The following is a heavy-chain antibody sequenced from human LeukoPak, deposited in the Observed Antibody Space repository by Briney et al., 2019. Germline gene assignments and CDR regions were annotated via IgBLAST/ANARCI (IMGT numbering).Heavy chain of an antibody. CDR2: IYHSGST. J-gene: IGHJ4*02. CDR1: GYSISSGYY. Sequence: SETLSLTCTVSGYSISSGYYWGWIRQPPGKGLEWIGSIYHSGSTYYNPSLKSRVTISVDTSKNQFSLKLSSVTAADTAVYYCAREGCGDQQNYFDYWGQGTLVTVSS. D-gene: IGHD4-17*01. CDR3: AREGCGDQQNYFDY. V-gene: IGHV4-38-2*02.